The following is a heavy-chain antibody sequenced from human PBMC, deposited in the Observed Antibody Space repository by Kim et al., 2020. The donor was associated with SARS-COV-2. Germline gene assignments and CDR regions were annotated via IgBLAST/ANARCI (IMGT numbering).Heavy chain of an antibody. Sequence: SETLSLTCAVYGGSFSGYYWSWIRQPPGKGLEWIGEINHSGSTNYNPSLKSRVTISVDTSKNQFSLKLSSVTAADTAVYYCARARHSSGWYYEGTKIFDYWGQGTLVTVSS. V-gene: IGHV4-34*01. J-gene: IGHJ4*02. CDR3: ARARHSSGWYYEGTKIFDY. CDR2: INHSGST. D-gene: IGHD6-19*01. CDR1: GGSFSGYY.